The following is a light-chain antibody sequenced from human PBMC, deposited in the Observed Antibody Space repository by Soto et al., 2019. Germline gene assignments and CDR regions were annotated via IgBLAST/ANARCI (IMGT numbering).Light chain of an antibody. J-gene: IGKJ5*01. CDR2: TIS. CDR1: ETVNSN. CDR3: QQYNNWFSIT. Sequence: EVVMTQSPATLSVSPGERATLSCRASETVNSNLAWYQQKPGQAPRLLIYTISIRATGIPARFSGSGSGTEFTLTISSLQSEDFAVYYCQQYNNWFSITFGQGTRLEI. V-gene: IGKV3-15*01.